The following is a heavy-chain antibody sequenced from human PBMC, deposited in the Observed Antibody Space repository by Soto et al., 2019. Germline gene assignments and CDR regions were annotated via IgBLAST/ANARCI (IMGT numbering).Heavy chain of an antibody. CDR3: ARVKRSTSRLDP. V-gene: IGHV4-59*01. Sequence: SETLSLTCTVSGGSMSSYYWNWIRQPPGKGLEWIGYVYYSGSTSYNPSLETGVTISVDTSKNQFSLKLTSVTPADTAIYYCARVKRSTSRLDPWGQGTLVTVSS. CDR1: GGSMSSYY. CDR2: VYYSGST. D-gene: IGHD1-26*01. J-gene: IGHJ5*02.